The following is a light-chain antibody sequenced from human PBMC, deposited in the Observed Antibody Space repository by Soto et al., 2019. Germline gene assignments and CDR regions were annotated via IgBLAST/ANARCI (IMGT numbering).Light chain of an antibody. CDR2: DAS. Sequence: DIQMTQSPSTLSASVGDRVTITCRASQSISRWLAWYQQKPGKAPKALIYDASTLRSGVPSRFSGGGSGTDFALKISRVEAEDVGVYYCMQGTHWPITFGQGTRLEI. CDR1: QSISRW. CDR3: MQGTHWPIT. J-gene: IGKJ5*01. V-gene: IGKV1-5*01.